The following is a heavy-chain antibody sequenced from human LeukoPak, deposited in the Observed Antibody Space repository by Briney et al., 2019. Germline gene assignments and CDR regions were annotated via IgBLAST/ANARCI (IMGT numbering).Heavy chain of an antibody. D-gene: IGHD3-10*01. CDR1: GYTFTSYD. Sequence: GASVKVSCKXSGYTFTSYDINWVRQATGQGLEWMGWTNPNSGNTGYAQKFQGRVTMTRNTSISTAYMELSSLRSEDTAVYYCARGRSSYYYGSGSWGQGTLVTVSS. V-gene: IGHV1-8*01. CDR2: TNPNSGNT. J-gene: IGHJ4*02. CDR3: ARGRSSYYYGSGS.